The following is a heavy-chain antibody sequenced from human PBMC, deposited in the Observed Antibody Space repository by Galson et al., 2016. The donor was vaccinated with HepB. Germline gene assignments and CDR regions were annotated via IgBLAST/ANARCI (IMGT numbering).Heavy chain of an antibody. CDR3: ARGYSYGGGIY. CDR1: GGSISSADYY. V-gene: IGHV4-31*03. CDR2: IYYSGST. J-gene: IGHJ1*01. D-gene: IGHD5-18*01. Sequence: TLSLTCTVSGGSISSADYYWSWIRQHAGKGLEWIGYIYYSGSTYYNPSLKSRVTMSIDTSKNQFSLKMTSVTAAGTAVYYCARGYSYGGGIYWGRGTLVTVSS.